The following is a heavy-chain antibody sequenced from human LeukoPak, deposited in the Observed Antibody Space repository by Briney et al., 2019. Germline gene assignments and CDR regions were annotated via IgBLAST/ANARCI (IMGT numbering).Heavy chain of an antibody. CDR3: ARHFGYGDYSRRGAMDV. CDR2: IYYSGST. V-gene: IGHV4-39*07. Sequence: PWETLSLTSTVSGGSISSSSYYWGWIRQPPGKGLEWIGSIYYSGSTYYNPSLKSRVTISVDTSKNQFSLQLSSVTAADTAVYYCARHFGYGDYSRRGAMDVWGQGTTVTVSS. J-gene: IGHJ6*02. D-gene: IGHD4-17*01. CDR1: GGSISSSSYY.